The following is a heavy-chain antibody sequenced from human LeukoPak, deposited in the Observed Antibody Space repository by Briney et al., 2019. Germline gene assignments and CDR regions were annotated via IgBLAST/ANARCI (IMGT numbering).Heavy chain of an antibody. D-gene: IGHD5-24*01. CDR2: INPSGGST. V-gene: IGHV1-46*01. J-gene: IGHJ4*02. CDR3: ARDGAEGGENLQFDY. CDR1: GYTFTTFY. Sequence: ASVKVSCKASGYTFTTFYMYWVRQPPGQGLEWMGIINPSGGSTSYAQKFQDRVTMTRDMSTSTVYMELSSLRSEDTAVYYCARDGAEGGENLQFDYWGQGTLVTVSS.